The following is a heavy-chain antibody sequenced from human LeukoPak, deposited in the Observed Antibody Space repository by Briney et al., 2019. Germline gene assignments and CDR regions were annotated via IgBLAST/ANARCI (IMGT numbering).Heavy chain of an antibody. Sequence: ASVKVSCKASGYTFTGYYLHWVRQAPGQGLEWMGWINPNSGGTNYAQKFQGRVTMTRDTSISTAYMELSRLSSDDTAVYYCARVTSGSPSDFDYWGQGTLVTVSS. CDR1: GYTFTGYY. CDR3: ARVTSGSPSDFDY. D-gene: IGHD1-26*01. J-gene: IGHJ4*02. CDR2: INPNSGGT. V-gene: IGHV1-2*02.